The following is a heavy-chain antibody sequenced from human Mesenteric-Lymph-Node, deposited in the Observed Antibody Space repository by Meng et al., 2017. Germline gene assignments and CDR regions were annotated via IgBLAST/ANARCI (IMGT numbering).Heavy chain of an antibody. V-gene: IGHV4-34*01. D-gene: IGHD3-10*01. CDR1: GGSFSGYY. CDR2: INHSGST. CDR3: ARASYGSGSPLGESWFDP. J-gene: IGHJ5*02. Sequence: QVQLPQWGAVLLNPSETLSPPCAVYGGSFSGYYWSWIRQPPGKGLEWIGEINHSGSTNYNPSLKSRVTISVDTSKNQFSLKLSSVTAADTAVYYCARASYGSGSPLGESWFDPWGQGTLVTVSS.